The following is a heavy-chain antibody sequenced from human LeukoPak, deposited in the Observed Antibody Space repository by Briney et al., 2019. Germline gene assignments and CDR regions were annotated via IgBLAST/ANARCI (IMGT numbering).Heavy chain of an antibody. CDR1: GGSISSSSYY. D-gene: IGHD3-3*01. Sequence: RSSETLSLTCTVSGGSISSSSYYWGWIRQPPGKGLEWIGSIYYSGSTYYNPSLKSRVTISVDTSKNQFSLKLSSVTAADTAVYYCARQLLEWLLHRPFENFDYWGQGTLVTVSS. V-gene: IGHV4-39*01. CDR3: ARQLLEWLLHRPFENFDY. CDR2: IYYSGST. J-gene: IGHJ4*02.